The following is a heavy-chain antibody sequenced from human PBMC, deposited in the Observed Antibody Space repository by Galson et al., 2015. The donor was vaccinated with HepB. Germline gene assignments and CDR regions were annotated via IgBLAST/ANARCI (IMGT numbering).Heavy chain of an antibody. CDR2: TGSSGVGT. Sequence: SLRLSCAASRLTFGNYAMNWVRQAPGKGLEWVSTTGSSGVGTYYADSVKGRFTISRDNSRNTLYLLMHSLRAEDTALYYCAKSLGYYDSSGLYESAFDIWGQGTMVTVSS. J-gene: IGHJ3*02. CDR3: AKSLGYYDSSGLYESAFDI. V-gene: IGHV3-23*01. D-gene: IGHD3-22*01. CDR1: RLTFGNYA.